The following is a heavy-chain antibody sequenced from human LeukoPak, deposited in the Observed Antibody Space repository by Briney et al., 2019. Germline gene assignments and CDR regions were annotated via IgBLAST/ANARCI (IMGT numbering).Heavy chain of an antibody. CDR1: GFTFSNYA. J-gene: IGHJ4*02. D-gene: IGHD3-22*01. V-gene: IGHV3-53*01. CDR3: ARSHSSGYYYVVDYFDY. CDR2: IYSGGST. Sequence: GGSLRLSCAASGFTFSNYAMSWVRQAPGKGLEWVSVIYSGGSTYYADSVKGRFTISRDNSKNTLYLQMNSLRAEDTAVYYCARSHSSGYYYVVDYFDYWGQGTLVTVSS.